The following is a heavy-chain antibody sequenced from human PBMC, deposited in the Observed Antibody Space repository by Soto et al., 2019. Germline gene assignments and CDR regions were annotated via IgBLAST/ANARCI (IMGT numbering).Heavy chain of an antibody. Sequence: SGTVSCXASSFTFPSSAVHWHQHPRGKRLEWIGWIVVGSGNTNYAQKFQERVTITRDMSTSTAYMELSSLRSEDTAVYYCAAIPVLRFLEWPYGMDVWGQGTTVTVSS. V-gene: IGHV1-58*01. D-gene: IGHD3-3*01. CDR3: AAIPVLRFLEWPYGMDV. CDR1: SFTFPSSA. J-gene: IGHJ6*02. CDR2: IVVGSGNT.